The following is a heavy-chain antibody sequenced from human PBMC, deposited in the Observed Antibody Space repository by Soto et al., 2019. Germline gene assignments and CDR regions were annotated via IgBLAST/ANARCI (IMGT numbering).Heavy chain of an antibody. D-gene: IGHD3-3*01. CDR3: SWAPGLHPRVESAYDY. CDR2: IYPGDSDT. Sequence: PGESLKISCQGSGYSFTTYWIGWVRQMPGKGLEWMGIIYPGDSDTRYSPSFQGQVSISVDKSINTAYLQWSSLKASDTAMYYCSWAPGLHPRVESAYDYWGQGTLVTVSS. CDR1: GYSFTTYW. J-gene: IGHJ4*02. V-gene: IGHV5-51*01.